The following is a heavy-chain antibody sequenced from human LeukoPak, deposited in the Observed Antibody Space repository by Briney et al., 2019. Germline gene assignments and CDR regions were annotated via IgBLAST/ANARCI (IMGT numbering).Heavy chain of an antibody. V-gene: IGHV4-39*01. CDR3: ARLRGYTSGNPGY. D-gene: IGHD5-18*01. CDR2: IYYNGDT. J-gene: IGHJ4*02. Sequence: SETLSLTCTVSGASISSSSYYWGWIRQPPGKGLEWIGSIYYNGDTYYNSSLKSRLTISVDTSKNQFTLKLSVMTAANTALYYCARLRGYTSGNPGYCGQGSLVTVSS. CDR1: GASISSSSYY.